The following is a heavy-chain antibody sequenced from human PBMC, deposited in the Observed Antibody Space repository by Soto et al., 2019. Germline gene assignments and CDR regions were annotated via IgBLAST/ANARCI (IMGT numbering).Heavy chain of an antibody. CDR2: ISGGSNYI. J-gene: IGHJ4*02. Sequence: GGSLSLSCAASGFTFSSNSMNWVRQAPGKGLEWVSSISGGSNYIYYADSVKGRFTISRDNAKNSLYLQMNSLRAEDTAVYYCATDSGVRDYWGQGTLVTVSS. CDR3: ATDSGVRDY. V-gene: IGHV3-21*01. D-gene: IGHD3-10*01. CDR1: GFTFSSNS.